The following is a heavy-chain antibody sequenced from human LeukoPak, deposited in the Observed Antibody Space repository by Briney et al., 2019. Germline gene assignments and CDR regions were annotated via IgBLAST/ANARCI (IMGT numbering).Heavy chain of an antibody. J-gene: IGHJ4*02. CDR2: GYYTGGT. V-gene: IGHV4-61*01. CDR3: ARASSTYFDS. D-gene: IGHD1-1*01. CDR1: GGSVNSGSYY. Sequence: PLETLSLTCNVSGGSVNSGSYYWSWSRQPPGTGLEWIGYGYYTGGTNYNASLKSRVTISVDTSRKQFSLKLSSVTAADTAVYYCARASSTYFDSWGQGALVTVSS.